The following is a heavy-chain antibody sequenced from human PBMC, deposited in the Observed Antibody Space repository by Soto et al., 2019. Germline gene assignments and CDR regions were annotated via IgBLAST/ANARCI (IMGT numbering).Heavy chain of an antibody. CDR3: ARDLKEYCSDGKCNWFDP. Sequence: PSETLSLTCTVSGGSISSSSYYWGWIRQPPGKGLEWIGSISYSGSTNYNPSLKSRVTISFDASKNEISLQVRSATAADAAVYYCARDLKEYCSDGKCNWFDPWGQGTLVTVSS. CDR2: ISYSGST. CDR1: GGSISSSSYY. D-gene: IGHD2-15*01. J-gene: IGHJ5*02. V-gene: IGHV4-39*07.